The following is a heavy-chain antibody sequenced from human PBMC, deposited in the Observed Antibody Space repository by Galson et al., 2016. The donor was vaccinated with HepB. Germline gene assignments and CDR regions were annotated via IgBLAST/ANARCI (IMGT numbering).Heavy chain of an antibody. CDR1: GFTFNMYY. Sequence: SLRLSCAGSGFTFNMYYMNWVRQAPGKGLECISHITTDSIVHYADSVKGRFTVSRDNAKNALYLQMNSLRVEDTAVYYCAGGRDTVTPLSMFAPWGQGTLVTVSS. CDR3: AGGRDTVTPLSMFAP. V-gene: IGHV3-69-1*01. D-gene: IGHD4-11*01. CDR2: ITTDSIV. J-gene: IGHJ5*02.